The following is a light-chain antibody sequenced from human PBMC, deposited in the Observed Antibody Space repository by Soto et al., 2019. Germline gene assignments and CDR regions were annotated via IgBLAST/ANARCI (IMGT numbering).Light chain of an antibody. CDR1: QTISSW. CDR3: QHYNSYSEA. V-gene: IGKV1-5*03. Sequence: DIQMTQSPSTLSGSVGDRVTITCRASQTISSWLAWYRQKPGKAPKLLIYKASTLKSGVPSRFSGSGSGTEFTLTISSLQPDDFATYYCQHYNSYSEAFDQGTKVELK. CDR2: KAS. J-gene: IGKJ1*01.